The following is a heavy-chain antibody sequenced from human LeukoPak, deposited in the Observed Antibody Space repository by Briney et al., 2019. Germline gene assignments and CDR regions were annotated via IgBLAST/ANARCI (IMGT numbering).Heavy chain of an antibody. CDR3: AKHLYDY. CDR2: ISDSGSTI. Sequence: GGSLRLSCAASGFSFSTYEMNWVRQAPGKGLEWVSHISDSGSTINYADSVKGRFSISRDNAKNSLYLEMNSLRAEDTAVYYCAKHLYDYWGQGTLVTVSS. J-gene: IGHJ4*02. CDR1: GFSFSTYE. V-gene: IGHV3-48*03.